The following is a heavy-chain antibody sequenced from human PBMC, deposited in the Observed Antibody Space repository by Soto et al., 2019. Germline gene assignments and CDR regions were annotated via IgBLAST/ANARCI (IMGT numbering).Heavy chain of an antibody. J-gene: IGHJ6*02. D-gene: IGHD5-18*01. V-gene: IGHV4-34*01. CDR3: ARGGYSYAKRYYYGMDV. Sequence: PSETLSLTCAVYGGSFSGYYWSWIRQPPGKGLEWIGEINHSGSTNYNPSLTSRVTISVDTSKNQFSLKLSAVTAADTAVYYCARGGYSYAKRYYYGMDVWGQGTTVTVSS. CDR1: GGSFSGYY. CDR2: INHSGST.